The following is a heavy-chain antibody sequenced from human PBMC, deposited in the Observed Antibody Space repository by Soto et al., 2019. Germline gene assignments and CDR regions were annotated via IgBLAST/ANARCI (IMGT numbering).Heavy chain of an antibody. D-gene: IGHD5-18*01. V-gene: IGHV4-59*08. CDR1: GGSISSYY. CDR2: IFYSGST. Sequence: QVQLQESGPGLVKPSETLSLTCTVSGGSISSYYWSWIRQPPGKGLGWIGIIFYSGSTNYNPSLTSRVTISVDTSKNQFSLKLSSVTAADTAVYYCARRYGSCFDSWGQGTLVTVSS. CDR3: ARRYGSCFDS. J-gene: IGHJ4*02.